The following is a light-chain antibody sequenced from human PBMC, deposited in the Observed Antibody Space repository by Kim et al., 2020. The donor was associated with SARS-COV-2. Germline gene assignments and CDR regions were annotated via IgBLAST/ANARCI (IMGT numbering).Light chain of an antibody. CDR1: SSNIGSHT. Sequence: QSVLTQPPSASGTPGQRVTISCSGSSSNIGSHTVNWYQQLPGTAPKLLIYSNNQRPSGVPDRFSGSKSDTSASLAISGLQSEDEADYYCAAWDDSLNGRLFGGGTQLTVL. CDR3: AAWDDSLNGRL. V-gene: IGLV1-44*01. CDR2: SNN. J-gene: IGLJ2*01.